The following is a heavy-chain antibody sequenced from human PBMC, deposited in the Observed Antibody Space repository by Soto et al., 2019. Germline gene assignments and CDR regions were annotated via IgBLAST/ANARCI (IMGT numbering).Heavy chain of an antibody. CDR2: ISDSGSTT. J-gene: IGHJ3*01. V-gene: IGHV3-23*01. CDR1: GFTFSDYA. D-gene: IGHD3-22*01. CDR3: VKHQIAKIVVKIYFGV. Sequence: EVQLLESGGALVKPGGSLRLSCAASGFTFSDYAMTWVRQAPGKGLEWVSSISDSGSTTYYADSVKGRFTISRDNSNNTLYLQMNTLRAEDAAVYYCVKHQIAKIVVKIYFGVWGQGTTVTVSS.